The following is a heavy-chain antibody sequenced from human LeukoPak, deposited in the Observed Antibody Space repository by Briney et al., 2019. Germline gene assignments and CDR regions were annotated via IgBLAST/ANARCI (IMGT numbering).Heavy chain of an antibody. CDR2: ISWNSGSI. CDR3: AKDGSSTSHYYYGMDV. CDR1: GFTFDDYA. Sequence: PGGSLRLSCAASGFTFDDYAMHWVRQAPGKGLEWVSGISWNSGSIGYADSVKGRFTISRDNAKNSLYLQMNSLRAEDTALYYCAKDGSSTSHYYYGMDVWGQGTTVTVSS. J-gene: IGHJ6*02. V-gene: IGHV3-9*01. D-gene: IGHD2-2*01.